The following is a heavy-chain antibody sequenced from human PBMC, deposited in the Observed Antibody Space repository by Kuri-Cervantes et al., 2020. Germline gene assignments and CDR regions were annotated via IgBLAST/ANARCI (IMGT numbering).Heavy chain of an antibody. CDR3: AKTAGYSSGWSNFDY. Sequence: GESLEISWAASGFTFSSYAMSWVRQAPGKGLEWVSAISGSGGSTYYADSVKGRFTISRDNSKNTLYLQMNSLRAEDTAVYYCAKTAGYSSGWSNFDYWGLGTRVTVSS. CDR1: GFTFSSYA. CDR2: ISGSGGST. J-gene: IGHJ4*01. D-gene: IGHD6-19*01. V-gene: IGHV3-23*01.